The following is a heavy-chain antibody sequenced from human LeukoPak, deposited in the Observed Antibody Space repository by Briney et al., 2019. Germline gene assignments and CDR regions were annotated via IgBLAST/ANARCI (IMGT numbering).Heavy chain of an antibody. Sequence: GGSLRLSCAASGFTFSIYSINWVRQAPGKGLEWVSSISSSSNYIYYADSVKGRFTISGDNSKNTLYLQMNSLRAEDTAVYYCAKDGAPVPPRSWGQGTLVTVSS. CDR2: ISSSSNYI. V-gene: IGHV3-21*04. D-gene: IGHD3-16*01. J-gene: IGHJ4*02. CDR1: GFTFSIYS. CDR3: AKDGAPVPPRS.